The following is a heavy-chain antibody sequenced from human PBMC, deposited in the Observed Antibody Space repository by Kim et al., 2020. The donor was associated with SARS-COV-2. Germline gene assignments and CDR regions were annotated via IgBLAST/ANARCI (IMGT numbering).Heavy chain of an antibody. CDR2: ITTDNGYS. CDR1: GYTFTNHA. V-gene: IGHV1-18*04. Sequence: ASVKVSCKSSGYTFTNHAITWVRQAPGQGLEWVGWITTDNGYSNYAQNFQGRVTMTTDTSTSTAYMEVTSLRPDDTAVYYCARGKNSGYDWGSKYWGQGTLVTVSS. D-gene: IGHD5-12*01. J-gene: IGHJ4*02. CDR3: ARGKNSGYDWGSKY.